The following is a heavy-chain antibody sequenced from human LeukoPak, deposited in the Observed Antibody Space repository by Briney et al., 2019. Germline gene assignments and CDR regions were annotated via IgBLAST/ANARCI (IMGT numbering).Heavy chain of an antibody. D-gene: IGHD2-2*01. CDR1: GFTFSHYG. Sequence: GGSLRLSCAASGFTFSHYGMSWVRQAPGKGLEWVSSISSSSSYIYYADSVKGRFTISRDNAKNSLYLQMNSLRAEDTAVYYCARESVPAAIGDWFDPWGQGTLVTVSS. V-gene: IGHV3-21*01. J-gene: IGHJ5*02. CDR2: ISSSSSYI. CDR3: ARESVPAAIGDWFDP.